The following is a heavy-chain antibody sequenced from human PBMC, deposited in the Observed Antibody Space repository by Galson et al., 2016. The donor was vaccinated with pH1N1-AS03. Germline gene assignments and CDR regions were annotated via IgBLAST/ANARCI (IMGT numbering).Heavy chain of an antibody. J-gene: IGHJ5*01. V-gene: IGHV3-15*01. D-gene: IGHD1-26*01. CDR3: ATDSRGGSYYGVS. CDR2: IQSKFNGGAI. CDR1: GLILKNTW. Sequence: SLRLSCAVSGLILKNTWMSWVRRAPGMGLEWVGRIQSKFNGGAIDYAAAVTGRFTISRDDSQNTLYLQMNNLKTEDTGLYYCATDSRGGSYYGVSWGHGTLVTVSS.